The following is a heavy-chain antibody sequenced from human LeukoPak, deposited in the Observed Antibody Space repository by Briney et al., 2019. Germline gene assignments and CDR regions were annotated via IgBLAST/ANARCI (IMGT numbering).Heavy chain of an antibody. CDR1: GYTFTAYF. J-gene: IGHJ5*02. D-gene: IGHD4-23*01. Sequence: ASVRVSCKASGYTFTAYFIHWVRQAPGQGLEWMGRINPNSGGANYGQKFQGRVTMTRDRSITTAYMELSRLRSADTAMYYCARDQGDGGNTFDPWGQGTLVTVSS. V-gene: IGHV1-2*06. CDR3: ARDQGDGGNTFDP. CDR2: INPNSGGA.